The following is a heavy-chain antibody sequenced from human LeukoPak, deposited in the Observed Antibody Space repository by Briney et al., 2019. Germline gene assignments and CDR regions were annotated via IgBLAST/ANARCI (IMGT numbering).Heavy chain of an antibody. J-gene: IGHJ4*02. D-gene: IGHD4-17*01. CDR2: ISYDGSSK. CDR3: ARNPYGDYYFDY. Sequence: PGGSLRLSRSASGFTFSRYAIHCVRQAPGKRLEWVAIISYDGSSKYYAVSVKGRFTISRDNSKNTLYLQMNSLRAEDTAVYYCARNPYGDYYFDYWGQGTLVTVSS. V-gene: IGHV3-30-3*01. CDR1: GFTFSRYA.